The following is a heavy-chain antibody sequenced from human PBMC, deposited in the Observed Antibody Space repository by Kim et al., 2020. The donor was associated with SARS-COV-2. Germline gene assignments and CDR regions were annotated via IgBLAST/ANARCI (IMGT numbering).Heavy chain of an antibody. CDR3: ARLAYYYDSSGYVVDY. D-gene: IGHD3-22*01. Sequence: SLKSRVTISVDTSKNQFSLKRSSVTAADTAVYYCARLAYYYDSSGYVVDYWGQGTLVTVSS. J-gene: IGHJ4*02. V-gene: IGHV4-39*01.